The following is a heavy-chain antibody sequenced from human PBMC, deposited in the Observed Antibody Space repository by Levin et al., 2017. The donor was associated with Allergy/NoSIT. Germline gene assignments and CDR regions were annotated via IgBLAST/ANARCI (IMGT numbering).Heavy chain of an antibody. Sequence: GESLKISCAASGFAFTTYGMNWVRQVTGKGLEWIAYINSRSTTIDYADSVMGRFIISRDNAKNSVFLQMNSLRVEDTAVYYCARDPNPLTADAPFDFWGHGTLVTVSS. CDR3: ARDPNPLTADAPFDF. D-gene: IGHD7-27*01. V-gene: IGHV3-48*01. J-gene: IGHJ4*01. CDR1: GFAFTTYG. CDR2: INSRSTTI.